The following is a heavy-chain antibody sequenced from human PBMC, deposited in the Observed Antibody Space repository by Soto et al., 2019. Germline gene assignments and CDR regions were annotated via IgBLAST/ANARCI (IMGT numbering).Heavy chain of an antibody. D-gene: IGHD3-9*01. V-gene: IGHV3-33*01. CDR1: GFTFSSYG. Sequence: QSGGSLRLSCAASGFTFSSYGMHWVRQAPGKGLEWVAVIWYDGSNKYYADSVKGRFTISRDNSKNTLYLQMNSLRAEDTAVYYCARALRGDYDILTGPDYWGQETLVTVSS. CDR3: ARALRGDYDILTGPDY. J-gene: IGHJ4*02. CDR2: IWYDGSNK.